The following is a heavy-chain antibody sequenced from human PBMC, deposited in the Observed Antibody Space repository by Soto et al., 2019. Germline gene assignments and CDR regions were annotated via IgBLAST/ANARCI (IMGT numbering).Heavy chain of an antibody. Sequence: ASVKVSCKASGYTFTSYYMHWVRQAPGQGLEWMGIINPSGGSTSYAQKFQGRVTMTRDTSTGTVYMELSSLRSEDTAVYYCAREVVSQADYYYYYGMDVWGQGTTVTVSS. D-gene: IGHD2-15*01. V-gene: IGHV1-46*01. CDR2: INPSGGST. CDR1: GYTFTSYY. J-gene: IGHJ6*02. CDR3: AREVVSQADYYYYYGMDV.